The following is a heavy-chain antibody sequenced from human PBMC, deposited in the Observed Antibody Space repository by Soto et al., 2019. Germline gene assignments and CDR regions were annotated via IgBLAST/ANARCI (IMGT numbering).Heavy chain of an antibody. V-gene: IGHV4-4*07. Sequence: PSETLFLTCTVSGGSISSYYWSWIRQPAGKGLEWIGRIYTSGSTNYNPSLKSRVTMSVDTSKNQFSLKLSSVTAADTAVYYCARVVGGCSGGSCYSVNWYYYYGMDVWGQGTTVTVSS. J-gene: IGHJ6*02. D-gene: IGHD2-15*01. CDR1: GGSISSYY. CDR2: IYTSGST. CDR3: ARVVGGCSGGSCYSVNWYYYYGMDV.